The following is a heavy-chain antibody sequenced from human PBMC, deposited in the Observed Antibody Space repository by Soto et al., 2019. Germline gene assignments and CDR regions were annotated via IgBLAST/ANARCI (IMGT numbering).Heavy chain of an antibody. Sequence: PGGSLRLSCAASGVNFVHLWMTWVRQAPGKGLEWVGRIKSINHGGTTDYADSVKGRFTISRDNAKNSLYLQMNSLRAEDTAVYYCARGTGATQYTFDVWGQGTMVTVSS. CDR1: GVNFVHLW. CDR2: IKSINHGGTT. D-gene: IGHD1-26*01. V-gene: IGHV3-48*01. CDR3: ARGTGATQYTFDV. J-gene: IGHJ3*01.